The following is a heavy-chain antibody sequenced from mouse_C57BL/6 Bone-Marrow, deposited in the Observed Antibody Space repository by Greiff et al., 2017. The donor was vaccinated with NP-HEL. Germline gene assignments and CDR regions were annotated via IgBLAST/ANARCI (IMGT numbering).Heavy chain of an antibody. V-gene: IGHV1-81*01. CDR1: GYTFTSYG. CDR2: IYPRSGNT. D-gene: IGHD2-1*01. Sequence: QVQLKESGAELARPGASVKLSCKASGYTFTSYGISWVKQRTGQGLEWIGEIYPRSGNTYYNEKFKGKATLTADQSSSTAYMELRSLTSEDSAVYFCARDYYGNYVRAMDYWGQGTSVTVSS. CDR3: ARDYYGNYVRAMDY. J-gene: IGHJ4*01.